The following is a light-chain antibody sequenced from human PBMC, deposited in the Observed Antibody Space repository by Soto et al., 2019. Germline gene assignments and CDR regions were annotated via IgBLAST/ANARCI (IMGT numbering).Light chain of an antibody. CDR3: QQYNKWPRT. J-gene: IGKJ1*01. V-gene: IGKV3D-15*01. CDR2: GAS. CDR1: QSVNMH. Sequence: EVVLTQSPDTLSLPPGERATLSCRASQSVNMHLAWYQQKPGQAPRLLIYGASARATGIPDTFSGSGSGTEFTLTISSLQSEDFAVYYCQQYNKWPRTFGQGTKVDIK.